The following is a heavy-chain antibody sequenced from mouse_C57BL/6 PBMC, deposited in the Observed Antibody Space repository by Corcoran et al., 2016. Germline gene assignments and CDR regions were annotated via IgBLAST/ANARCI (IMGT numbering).Heavy chain of an antibody. CDR2: IYPGSGNT. CDR3: GSGAY. J-gene: IGHJ3*01. V-gene: IGHV1-76*01. CDR1: GYTFTDYS. Sequence: QVQLEQSGPELVRPGASVKLSCKASGYTFTDYSINWVKQRPGQGLEWIARIYPGSGNTYYNEKFKGKATLTAEKSSSTAYMQLSSLTSEDSAVYFCGSGAYCGQGTLVTVSA.